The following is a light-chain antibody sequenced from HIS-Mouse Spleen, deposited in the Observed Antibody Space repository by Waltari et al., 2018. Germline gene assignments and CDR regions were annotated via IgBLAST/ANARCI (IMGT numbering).Light chain of an antibody. CDR1: SLRSSY. CDR3: NSRDSSGNHWV. J-gene: IGLJ3*02. CDR2: GKN. V-gene: IGLV3-19*01. Sequence: SSELTQDPAVSVALGQTVRIPCQGDSLRSSYASWYQQKHGQAPVLVIYGKNNRPSGIPDRFSGSSSGNTASLTITGAQAEDEADYYCNSRDSSGNHWVFGGGTKLTVL.